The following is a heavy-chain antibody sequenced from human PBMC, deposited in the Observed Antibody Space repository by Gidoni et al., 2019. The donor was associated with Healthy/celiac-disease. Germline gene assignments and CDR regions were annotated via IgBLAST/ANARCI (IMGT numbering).Heavy chain of an antibody. V-gene: IGHV3-21*01. CDR2: ISSSSSYI. D-gene: IGHD1-20*01. Sequence: EVQLVESGGGLVKPGGSLRLSCAASGFTFRSYSMNWVRQAPGKGLEWVSSISSSSSYIYYADSVKGRFTISRDNAKNSLYLQMNSLRAEDTAVYYCARESNNWATIWFDPWGQGTLVTVSS. CDR3: ARESNNWATIWFDP. J-gene: IGHJ5*02. CDR1: GFTFRSYS.